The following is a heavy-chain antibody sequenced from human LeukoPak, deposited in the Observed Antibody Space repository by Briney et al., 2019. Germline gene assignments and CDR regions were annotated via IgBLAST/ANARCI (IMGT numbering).Heavy chain of an antibody. J-gene: IGHJ4*02. CDR3: ASGGKKPFDY. Sequence: SETLSLTCTVSGDSISSGGYYWSWIRQHPGKGLEWIGYIYYSGSTYYNPSLKSRVTISVDTSKNQFSLKLSSVTAADTAVYYCASGGKKPFDYWGQGTLVTVSS. D-gene: IGHD2-15*01. V-gene: IGHV4-31*03. CDR1: GDSISSGGYY. CDR2: IYYSGST.